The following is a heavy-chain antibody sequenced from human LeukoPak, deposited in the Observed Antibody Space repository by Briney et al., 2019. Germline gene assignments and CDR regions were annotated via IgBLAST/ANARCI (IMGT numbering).Heavy chain of an antibody. CDR1: AGAISSSSYY. D-gene: IGHD3/OR15-3a*01. Sequence: SETLSLTCTVSAGAISSSSYYWGWIRQPPGKGLEWIGSIYYSGSTNYNPSLKSRVTISVDTSKNQFSLKLTSVTAADTAVYYCARQTGSGLFILPGGQGTLVTVSS. CDR2: IYYSGST. V-gene: IGHV4-39*01. CDR3: ARQTGSGLFILP. J-gene: IGHJ4*02.